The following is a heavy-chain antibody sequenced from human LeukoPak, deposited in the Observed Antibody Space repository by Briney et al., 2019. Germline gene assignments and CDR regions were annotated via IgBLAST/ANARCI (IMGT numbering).Heavy chain of an antibody. J-gene: IGHJ2*01. V-gene: IGHV4-34*01. CDR3: ARRPITIFGVVLRYFDL. CDR2: INHSGST. Sequence: PSETLSLTCAVYGGSFSGYYWSWIRQPPGKGLEWIGGINHSGSTNYNPSLKSRVTISVDTSKNQFSLKLSSVTAAGTAVYYCARRPITIFGVVLRYFDLWGRGTLVTVSS. CDR1: GGSFSGYY. D-gene: IGHD3-3*01.